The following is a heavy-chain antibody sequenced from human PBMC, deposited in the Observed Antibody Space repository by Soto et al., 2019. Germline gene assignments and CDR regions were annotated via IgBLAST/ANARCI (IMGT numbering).Heavy chain of an antibody. Sequence: ASVKVSCKASGYTFTGYYMHWVRQAPGQGLEWMGWINPNSGGTNYAQKFQGWVTMTRDTSISTAYMELSRLRSDDTAMYYCARQKQPAHYYYGMDVWGQGTTVTVSS. J-gene: IGHJ6*02. CDR2: INPNSGGT. CDR3: ARQKQPAHYYYGMDV. D-gene: IGHD6-13*01. CDR1: GYTFTGYY. V-gene: IGHV1-2*04.